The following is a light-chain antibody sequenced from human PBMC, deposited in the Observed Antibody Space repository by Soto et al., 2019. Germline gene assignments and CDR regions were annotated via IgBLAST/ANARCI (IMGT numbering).Light chain of an antibody. J-gene: IGKJ1*01. V-gene: IGKV3-20*01. Sequence: EIVLTQSPGTLSLSPRERATLSCRASQSVTTQLAWYQQKPGQAPRLIIHGASSRATGVPDRITGSGSGTDFTLSISRLEPEDFAVYYCQQYGGSTRTFGQGTKVDIK. CDR3: QQYGGSTRT. CDR2: GAS. CDR1: QSVTTQ.